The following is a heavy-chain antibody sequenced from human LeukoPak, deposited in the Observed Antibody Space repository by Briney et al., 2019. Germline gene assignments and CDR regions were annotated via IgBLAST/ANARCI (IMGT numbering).Heavy chain of an antibody. CDR1: GYTFTGYY. CDR2: INPNSGGT. Sequence: AAVKVSCKASGYTFTGYYMHWGGQAHGQGVEWMGRINPNSGGTKYAQKCQGRVTMTRDTYNSTAYMELSRLRSDDTAVYYCARDPYYDFWSGHFDPWGQGTLVTVSS. D-gene: IGHD3-3*01. J-gene: IGHJ5*02. CDR3: ARDPYYDFWSGHFDP. V-gene: IGHV1-2*06.